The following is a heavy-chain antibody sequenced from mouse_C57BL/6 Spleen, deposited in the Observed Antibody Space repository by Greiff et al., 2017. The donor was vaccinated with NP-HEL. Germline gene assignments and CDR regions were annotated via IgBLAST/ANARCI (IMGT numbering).Heavy chain of an antibody. Sequence: EVKLVESGGGLVKPGGSLKLSCAASGFTFSSYTMSWVRQTPEKRLEWVATISGGGGNTYYPDSVKGRFTLSRDNAKNTLYLQMSSLRSEDTALYYCARLSTNYYAMDYWGQGTSVTVSS. D-gene: IGHD5-1*01. V-gene: IGHV5-9*01. CDR1: GFTFSSYT. CDR3: ARLSTNYYAMDY. J-gene: IGHJ4*01. CDR2: ISGGGGNT.